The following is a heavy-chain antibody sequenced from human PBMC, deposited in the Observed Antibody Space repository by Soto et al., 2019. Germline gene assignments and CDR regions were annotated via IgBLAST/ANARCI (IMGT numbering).Heavy chain of an antibody. V-gene: IGHV1-69*01. D-gene: IGHD2-15*01. CDR1: GGTFSSYA. Sequence: QVQLVQSGAEVKKPGSSVKVSCKASGGTFSSYAISWVRQAPGQGLEWMGGIIPICGTANYEQKFQGRVTSTADESTSTAYMELSRLRSEDTAVYYCARGRCSWSYHYYGMDVWGQGTTVTVSS. J-gene: IGHJ6*02. CDR3: ARGRCSWSYHYYGMDV. CDR2: IIPICGTA.